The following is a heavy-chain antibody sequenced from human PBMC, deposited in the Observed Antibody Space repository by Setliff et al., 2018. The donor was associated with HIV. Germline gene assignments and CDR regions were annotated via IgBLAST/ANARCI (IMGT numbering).Heavy chain of an antibody. D-gene: IGHD4-17*01. Sequence: PGGSLRLSCAASGFTFSNAWMNWVRQAPGKGLEWVGRIKSKSDGETTDYAAPVKGRFTISRHDSRETVYLQMNSLKSEDTAVYYCADYGPLGVIWGQGTSVTVSS. J-gene: IGHJ4*02. CDR1: GFTFSNAW. CDR2: IKSKSDGETT. V-gene: IGHV3-15*01. CDR3: ADYGPLGVI.